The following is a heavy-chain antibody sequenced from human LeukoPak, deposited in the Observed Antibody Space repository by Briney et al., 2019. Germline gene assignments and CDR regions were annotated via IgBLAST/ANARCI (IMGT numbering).Heavy chain of an antibody. Sequence: SQTLSLTCTVSGGSISSGDYYWSWIRQPPGKGLEWIAYMYYSGSTYYNPSLKSRVTMSADTSKNQLSLKLSSVTAADTAVYYCARPHYYDSRIDPWGQGILVTVSS. CDR3: ARPHYYDSRIDP. CDR2: MYYSGST. CDR1: GGSISSGDYY. J-gene: IGHJ5*02. D-gene: IGHD3-22*01. V-gene: IGHV4-30-4*01.